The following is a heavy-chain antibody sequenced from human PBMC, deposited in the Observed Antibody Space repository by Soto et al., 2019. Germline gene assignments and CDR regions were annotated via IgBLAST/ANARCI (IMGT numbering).Heavy chain of an antibody. Sequence: SETLSLTCTVSGDSIGDRNDYWGWIRQPPGKGLEWIGSIFYTGSTSYSPSLRGRVTISVDTSKNQFSLKVTSVTAADTAIYFCAAMTGFLVPTLEADYWGQGALDTVSS. CDR1: GDSIGDRNDY. D-gene: IGHD3-3*01. J-gene: IGHJ4*02. CDR3: AAMTGFLVPTLEADY. V-gene: IGHV4-39*01. CDR2: IFYTGST.